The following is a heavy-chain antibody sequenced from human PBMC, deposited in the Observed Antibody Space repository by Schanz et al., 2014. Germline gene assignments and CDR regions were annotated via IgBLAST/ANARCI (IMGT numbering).Heavy chain of an antibody. CDR3: AKGMGYCSGGTCYDYYYYGLDV. V-gene: IGHV3-11*06. Sequence: VQLVESGGYLVQPGGSLRLSCSASGFTFRDYYMSWIRQAPGKGLEWVSDISSGSSYANYADSVKGRFTISRDNSKNTLYLQMNTLRAEDTAVYYCAKGMGYCSGGTCYDYYYYGLDVWGQGTTVTVSS. CDR2: ISSGSSYA. J-gene: IGHJ6*02. CDR1: GFTFRDYY. D-gene: IGHD2-15*01.